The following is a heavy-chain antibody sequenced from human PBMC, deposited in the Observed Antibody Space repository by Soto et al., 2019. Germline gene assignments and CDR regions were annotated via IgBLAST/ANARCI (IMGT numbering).Heavy chain of an antibody. D-gene: IGHD3-9*01. CDR1: GFTFSNYS. V-gene: IGHV3-48*01. J-gene: IGHJ4*02. CDR2: ISSSSSTI. Sequence: GGSLRLSCAASGFTFSNYSLNWVRQAPGKGLEWVSYISSSSSTIYYADSVKGRFAISRDNAKNSLYLQMNTLRAEDTAVYYCARRTGFDYWGQGTLVTVSS. CDR3: ARRTGFDY.